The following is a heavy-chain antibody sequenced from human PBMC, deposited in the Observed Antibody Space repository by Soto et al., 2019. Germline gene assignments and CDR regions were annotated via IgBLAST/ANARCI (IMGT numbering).Heavy chain of an antibody. CDR2: LYYRGST. V-gene: IGHV4-30-4*01. J-gene: IGHJ4*02. Sequence: QVQLQESGPGLVKPSPTLSLTCTVSGGSISSVDYYWSWLRQPPGKGLEWIGYLYYRGSTYYNPSLKSRVTISVDTSKDQFSLKLSSVTAADTAVYYCARARGARYFDYWGQGTLVTVSS. CDR1: GGSISSVDYY. CDR3: ARARGARYFDY. D-gene: IGHD2-15*01.